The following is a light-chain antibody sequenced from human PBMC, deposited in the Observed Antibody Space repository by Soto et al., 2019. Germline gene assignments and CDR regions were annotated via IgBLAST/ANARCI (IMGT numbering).Light chain of an antibody. J-gene: IGKJ5*01. CDR1: QSISSY. CDR2: AAS. V-gene: IGKV1-39*01. CDR3: QQSYSTPRIT. Sequence: IHMTQSPSSLSASVGARITITCRASQSISSYLNWYQQKPGKAPKLLIYAASSLQSGVPSRFSGSGSGTDFTLTISSLQPEDFATYYCQQSYSTPRITSGQGTRLEIK.